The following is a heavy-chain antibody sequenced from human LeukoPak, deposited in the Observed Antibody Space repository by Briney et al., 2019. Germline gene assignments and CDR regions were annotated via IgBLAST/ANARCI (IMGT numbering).Heavy chain of an antibody. CDR1: GFTFSTHY. D-gene: IGHD6-6*01. CDR2: ITGSNSYL. J-gene: IGHJ4*02. Sequence: GGSLRLSCAASGFTFSTHYMNWVRQAPGKGLEWVSFITGSNSYLYYTDSVKGRFTISRDNAKNSLFLQMNSLRDEDTAVYYCASGFSSSPYFDYWGQGTLVTVSS. CDR3: ASGFSSSPYFDY. V-gene: IGHV3-21*01.